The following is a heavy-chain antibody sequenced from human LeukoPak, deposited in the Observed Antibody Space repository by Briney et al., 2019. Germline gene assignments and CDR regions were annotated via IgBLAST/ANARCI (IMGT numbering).Heavy chain of an antibody. CDR3: ATSEEGR. J-gene: IGHJ4*02. CDR1: GYTFTSYP. Sequence: ASVKVSCKASGYTFTSYPIHCVRQGPGQRLEWMGWINVGNGDTKYSQKFQGRVTFTRDTSASTAYMELSSLRSEDTAVFYCATSEEGRWGQGTLVTVSS. V-gene: IGHV1-3*01. D-gene: IGHD2-15*01. CDR2: INVGNGDT.